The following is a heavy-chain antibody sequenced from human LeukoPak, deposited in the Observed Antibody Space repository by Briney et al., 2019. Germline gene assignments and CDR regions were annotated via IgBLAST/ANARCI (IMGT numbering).Heavy chain of an antibody. V-gene: IGHV3-30*02. CDR1: GFTFSSYG. J-gene: IGHJ4*02. CDR3: AKASSGYSSSWSDY. D-gene: IGHD6-13*01. CDR2: IRYDGSNK. Sequence: GGSLRLSCAASGFTFSSYGMHWVRQAPGKGLEWVAFIRYDGSNKYYADSVKGRFTISRDNCKNTLYLQMHSLRAEDTAVYYCAKASSGYSSSWSDYWGQGTLVTVSS.